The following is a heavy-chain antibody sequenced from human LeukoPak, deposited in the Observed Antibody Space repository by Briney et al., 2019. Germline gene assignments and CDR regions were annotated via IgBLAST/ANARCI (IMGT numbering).Heavy chain of an antibody. CDR2: ISGSGSVT. CDR3: ALGDSTGFLHS. J-gene: IGHJ4*02. D-gene: IGHD3-22*01. V-gene: IGHV3-23*01. Sequence: GGSLRLSCAGTGFTFNNFAMSWVRQAPGKGLEWVSTISGSGSVTYYADSVKDRFTVSRDNSKNTLYPQMNSLTAEDTALYYCALGDSTGFLHSWGQGTLLTVSS. CDR1: GFTFNNFA.